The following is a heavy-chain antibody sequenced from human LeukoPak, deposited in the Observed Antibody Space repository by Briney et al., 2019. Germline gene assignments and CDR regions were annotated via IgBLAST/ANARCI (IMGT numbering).Heavy chain of an antibody. CDR2: IDPSDSYT. CDR1: GYSFSSHW. D-gene: IGHD3-22*01. Sequence: KPGESLKISCKGSGYSFSSHWIGWVRQMPGKGLEGMGSIDPSDSYTNYSPSFQGHVTISADKSISTAYLQWSSLKASDTAMYYCASPSQNYYDSSGYANDAFDIWGQGTMVTVSS. CDR3: ASPSQNYYDSSGYANDAFDI. J-gene: IGHJ3*02. V-gene: IGHV5-10-1*01.